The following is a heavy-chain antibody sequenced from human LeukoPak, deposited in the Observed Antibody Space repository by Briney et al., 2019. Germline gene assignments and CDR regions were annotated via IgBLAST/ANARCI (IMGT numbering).Heavy chain of an antibody. CDR3: ARVDGSPDY. CDR1: GYTFTKYG. Sequence: ASVKVSCKASGYTFTKYGITWVRQATGQGLEWMGWINPNSGNRGYAQQFQGRVTITRDTSISTAYMELTSLRSEDTAVYYCARVDGSPDYWGQGTLVTVSP. CDR2: INPNSGNR. J-gene: IGHJ4*02. V-gene: IGHV1-8*03. D-gene: IGHD2-15*01.